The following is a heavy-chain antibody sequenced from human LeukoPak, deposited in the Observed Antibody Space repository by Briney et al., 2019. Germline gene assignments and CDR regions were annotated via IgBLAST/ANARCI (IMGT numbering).Heavy chain of an antibody. Sequence: ASVKVSCKASGYTFTSYDINWVRQATGQGLEWMGWMNPNSGNTGYAQKFQGRVTMTRNTSISTAYMELSSLRSEDTAVYYCARVRVLRYFDWLSKGYYYGMDVWGQGTTVTVPS. D-gene: IGHD3-9*01. CDR3: ARVRVLRYFDWLSKGYYYGMDV. CDR2: MNPNSGNT. CDR1: GYTFTSYD. V-gene: IGHV1-8*01. J-gene: IGHJ6*02.